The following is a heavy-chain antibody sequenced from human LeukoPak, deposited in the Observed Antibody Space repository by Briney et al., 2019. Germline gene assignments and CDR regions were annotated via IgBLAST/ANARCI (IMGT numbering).Heavy chain of an antibody. V-gene: IGHV4-30-4*08. Sequence: SETLSLTCTVSGGSISSGDYYWSWIRQPPGKGLEWIGYIYYSGSTYYNPSLKSRVAISVATSKNQFSLKLSSVTAADTAVYYCARASGQPDAFDIWGQGTMVTVSS. J-gene: IGHJ3*02. CDR2: IYYSGST. CDR1: GGSISSGDYY. D-gene: IGHD2-2*01. CDR3: ARASGQPDAFDI.